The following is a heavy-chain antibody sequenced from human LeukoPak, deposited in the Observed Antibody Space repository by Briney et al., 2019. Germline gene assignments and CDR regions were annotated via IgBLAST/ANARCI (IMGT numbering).Heavy chain of an antibody. Sequence: SSETLSLTCTVSGDSISSSSYYWGWIRQPPGKGLEWIGSIYYSGSTYYNPSLKSRVTISVDTSKNQFSLKLSSVTAADTAVYYCARVYGERRYYDFWSGHYYYYYMDVWGKGTTVTVSS. D-gene: IGHD3-3*01. CDR1: GDSISSSSYY. V-gene: IGHV4-39*07. CDR3: ARVYGERRYYDFWSGHYYYYYMDV. J-gene: IGHJ6*03. CDR2: IYYSGST.